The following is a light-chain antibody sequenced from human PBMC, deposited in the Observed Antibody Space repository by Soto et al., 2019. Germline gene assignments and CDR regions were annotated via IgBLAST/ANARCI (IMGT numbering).Light chain of an antibody. V-gene: IGKV3-20*01. J-gene: IGKJ4*01. CDR3: QQFGTSPA. CDR2: GVS. CDR1: QRVGSSS. Sequence: EIVLTQSPGTLSLSPGERAILSCRASQRVGSSSLAWYQQRPGQAPRLLIYGVSTRATGIPDRFSGSGSGTDFTLTSSRLESEDFAVYFCQQFGTSPAFGGGTKVEIK.